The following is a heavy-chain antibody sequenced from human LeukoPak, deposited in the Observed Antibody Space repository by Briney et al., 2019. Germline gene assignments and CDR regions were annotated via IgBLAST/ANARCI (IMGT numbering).Heavy chain of an antibody. CDR1: GGSISSSSYY. V-gene: IGHV4-39*01. Sequence: KPSETLSLTCTVSGGSISSSSYYWGWIRQPPGKGLEWMGSICYSGSTYYNPSLKSRVTISVDTSKNQFSLKLSSVTAADTAVYYCATSGYDTSPEYWGQGTLVTVSS. CDR2: ICYSGST. CDR3: ATSGYDTSPEY. D-gene: IGHD5-12*01. J-gene: IGHJ4*02.